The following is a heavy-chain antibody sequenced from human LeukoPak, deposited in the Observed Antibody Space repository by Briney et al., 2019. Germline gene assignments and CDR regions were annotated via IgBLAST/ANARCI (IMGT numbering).Heavy chain of an antibody. CDR1: GFTFSNYA. J-gene: IGHJ4*02. Sequence: GGSLRLSCAASGFTFSNYAMSWVRQAPGKGLEWVSSISVSGGTTYYADSVKGRFTISSNNYTNTLYLQLNSIRAEDTAVYYCAKDLGVATMIRGGYWGQGNLVTVSS. CDR3: AKDLGVATMIRGGY. V-gene: IGHV3-23*01. CDR2: ISVSGGTT. D-gene: IGHD5-12*01.